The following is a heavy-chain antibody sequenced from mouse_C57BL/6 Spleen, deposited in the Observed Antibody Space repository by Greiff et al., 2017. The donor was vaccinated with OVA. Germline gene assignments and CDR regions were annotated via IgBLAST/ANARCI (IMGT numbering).Heavy chain of an antibody. V-gene: IGHV5-4*01. CDR2: ISDGGSYT. Sequence: EVQGVESGGGLVKPGGSLKLSCAASGFTFSSYAMSWVRQTPEKRLEWVATISDGGSYTYYPDNVKGRFTISRDNAKNNLYLQMSHLKSEDTAMYYCARDGYYGSSYPFAYWGQGTLVTVSA. CDR3: ARDGYYGSSYPFAY. D-gene: IGHD1-1*01. J-gene: IGHJ3*01. CDR1: GFTFSSYA.